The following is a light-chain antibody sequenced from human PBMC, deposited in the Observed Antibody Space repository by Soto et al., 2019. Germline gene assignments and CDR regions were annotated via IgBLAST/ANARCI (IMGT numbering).Light chain of an antibody. CDR3: QQYNNWWT. CDR1: ETVRSN. CDR2: AAS. Sequence: RVMTQSPDTLSVSPGERATLSCRASETVRSNLAWYQQKPGQAPRLLIYAASTRATGIPARFSGNGSGTEFTLTISSLQSEDFAVYYWQQYNNWWTFGQGTKVEIK. J-gene: IGKJ1*01. V-gene: IGKV3D-15*01.